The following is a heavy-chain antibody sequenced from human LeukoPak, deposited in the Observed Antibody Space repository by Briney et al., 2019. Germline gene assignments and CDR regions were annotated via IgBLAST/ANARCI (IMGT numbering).Heavy chain of an antibody. Sequence: GRSLRLSCAASGFTFSSYGMHWVRQAPGKGLEWVAVISYDGSNKYYADSVKGRFTISRDNSKNTLYLQMNSLRAEDTAVYYCAKAPFGELPYFDYWGQGTLVTVSS. CDR2: ISYDGSNK. J-gene: IGHJ4*02. CDR1: GFTFSSYG. V-gene: IGHV3-30*18. D-gene: IGHD3-10*01. CDR3: AKAPFGELPYFDY.